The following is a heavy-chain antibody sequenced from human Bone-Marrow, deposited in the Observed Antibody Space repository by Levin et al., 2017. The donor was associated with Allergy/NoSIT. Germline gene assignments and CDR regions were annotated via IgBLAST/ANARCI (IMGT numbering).Heavy chain of an antibody. CDR3: ARDSHISSQLDY. J-gene: IGHJ4*02. CDR2: TWYDGSKT. Sequence: QAGGSLRLSCAASGFTFSVYGMHWVRQAPGKGLEWVAFTWYDGSKTYYLDSVKGRFTISRDNSENTLHLQMNNLRAEDTAVYFCARDSHISSQLDYWGQGTLVSVSS. V-gene: IGHV3-33*01. D-gene: IGHD2-21*01. CDR1: GFTFSVYG.